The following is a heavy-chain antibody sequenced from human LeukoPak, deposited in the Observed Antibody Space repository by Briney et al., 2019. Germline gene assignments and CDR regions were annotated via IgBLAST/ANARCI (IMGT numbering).Heavy chain of an antibody. J-gene: IGHJ5*02. CDR2: IYYSGST. V-gene: IGHV4-59*12. D-gene: IGHD3-3*01. CDR1: GGSISSYY. CDR3: ARDRITIFGSDGWFDP. Sequence: SETLSLTCTVSGGSISSYYWSWIRQPPGKGLEWIGYIYYSGSTNYNPSLKSRATISVDTSKNQFSLKLSPVTAADTAVYYCARDRITIFGSDGWFDPWGQGTLVTVSS.